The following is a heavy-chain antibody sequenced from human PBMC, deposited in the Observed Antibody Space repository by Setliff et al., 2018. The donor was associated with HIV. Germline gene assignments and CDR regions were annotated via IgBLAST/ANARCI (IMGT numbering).Heavy chain of an antibody. CDR3: ARRYSSSSTGFDY. CDR1: GFAFSSYS. V-gene: IGHV3-21*03. J-gene: IGHJ4*02. D-gene: IGHD6-6*01. Sequence: GGSLRLSCAASGFAFSSYSMNWVRQAPGKGLEWVSSISSSSSYIYYADSVKGRFTISRDNAKNSLYLQMNSLRAEDTAVYYCARRYSSSSTGFDYWGQGTLVTVSS. CDR2: ISSSSSYI.